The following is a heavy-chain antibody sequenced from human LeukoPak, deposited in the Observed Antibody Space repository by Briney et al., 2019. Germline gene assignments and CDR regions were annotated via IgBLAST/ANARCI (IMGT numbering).Heavy chain of an antibody. V-gene: IGHV3-30*18. CDR1: GFIFSSYG. J-gene: IGHJ4*02. CDR2: MAGDGHNI. D-gene: IGHD1-26*01. Sequence: PGRSLRLSCAASGFIFSSYGMHWVRQAPGKGLEWVALMAGDGHNIYYADSVRGRFTISRDNSKNTVYLQMNSLRPEDTTVYYCAKAAVYSKRWTPFDDWGRGTLVTVSS. CDR3: AKAAVYSKRWTPFDD.